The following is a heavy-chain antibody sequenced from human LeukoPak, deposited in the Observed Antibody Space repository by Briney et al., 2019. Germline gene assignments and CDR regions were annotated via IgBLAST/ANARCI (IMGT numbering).Heavy chain of an antibody. V-gene: IGHV3-7*05. CDR3: ARGRLSRAVAGSGGYYFDY. Sequence: PGGSLRLSCAASGFTFSSNWMTWVRQAPGKGLEWVANIKQDGSEKYYVDSVKGRLTISRDKAKNSLYLQMNSLRAEDTAVYYCARGRLSRAVAGSGGYYFDYWGQGTLVTVSS. J-gene: IGHJ4*02. D-gene: IGHD6-19*01. CDR2: IKQDGSEK. CDR1: GFTFSSNW.